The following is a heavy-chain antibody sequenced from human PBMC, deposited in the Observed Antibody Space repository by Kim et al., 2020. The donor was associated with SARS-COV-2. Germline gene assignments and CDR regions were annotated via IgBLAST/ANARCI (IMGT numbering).Heavy chain of an antibody. CDR1: GFTFDDYA. J-gene: IGHJ3*02. Sequence: GGSLRLSCAASGFTFDDYAMHWVRQAPGKGLEWVSGISWNSGSIGYADSVKGRFTISRDNAKNSLYLQMNSLRAEDTALYYCANDFWDDAFDIWGQGTMVTVSS. D-gene: IGHD1-26*01. CDR3: ANDFWDDAFDI. V-gene: IGHV3-9*01. CDR2: ISWNSGSI.